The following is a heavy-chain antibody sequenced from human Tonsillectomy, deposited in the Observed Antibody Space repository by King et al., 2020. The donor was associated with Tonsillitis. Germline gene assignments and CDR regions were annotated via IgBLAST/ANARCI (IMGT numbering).Heavy chain of an antibody. J-gene: IGHJ4*02. CDR2: IYSGDNTT. D-gene: IGHD2-2*03. CDR1: GFTFTNYA. CDR3: AKATWMGY. V-gene: IGHV3-23*03. Sequence: VQLVESGGGLVQPGGSLRLSCAASGFTFTNYAMSWVRQAPGKGLEWVSVIYSGDNTTYYADSVKGRFTISRDNAKNTLYLQMNSLKADDTAMYYCAKATWMGYWGQGTLVTVSS.